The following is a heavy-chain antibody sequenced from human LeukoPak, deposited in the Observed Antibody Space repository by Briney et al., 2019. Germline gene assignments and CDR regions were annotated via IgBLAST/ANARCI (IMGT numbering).Heavy chain of an antibody. CDR1: GFTLSSNW. D-gene: IGHD4-23*01. Sequence: GGSLRLSCAASGFTLSSNWMMWVRQAPGKGLEWVANINQDGSETYYVDSVKGRFTISRDNTKNSLYLQMNSLRAEDTAVYYCARGGAVGDYWGQGTLVIVSS. CDR2: INQDGSET. V-gene: IGHV3-7*01. J-gene: IGHJ4*02. CDR3: ARGGAVGDY.